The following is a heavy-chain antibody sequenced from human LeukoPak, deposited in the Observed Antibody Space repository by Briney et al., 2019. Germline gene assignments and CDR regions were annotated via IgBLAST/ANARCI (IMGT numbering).Heavy chain of an antibody. CDR2: ISSSSSTI. CDR3: ARDDYGDYSSFDY. CDR1: GFTFSTSG. J-gene: IGHJ4*02. Sequence: GGSLRLSCATSGFTFSTSGMHWVRQAPGKGLEWVSYISSSSSTIYYADSVKGRFTISRDNAKNSLYLQMNSLRAEDTAVYYCARDDYGDYSSFDYWGQGTLVTVSS. D-gene: IGHD4-17*01. V-gene: IGHV3-48*04.